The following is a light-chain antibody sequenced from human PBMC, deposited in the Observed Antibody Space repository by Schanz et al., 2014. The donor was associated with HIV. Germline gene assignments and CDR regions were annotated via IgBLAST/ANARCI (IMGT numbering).Light chain of an antibody. V-gene: IGKV1-9*01. CDR1: QGFGSY. CDR3: LHYNDFTST. Sequence: DIQLTQSPSFLSASVGDRVTITCRASQGFGSYLAWYQQKPGQAPNLLISEASTLESGVPSRFSGTGSGTEFTLTISSLHPDDFATYFCLHYNDFTSTFGQGTKLEIK. J-gene: IGKJ2*01. CDR2: EAS.